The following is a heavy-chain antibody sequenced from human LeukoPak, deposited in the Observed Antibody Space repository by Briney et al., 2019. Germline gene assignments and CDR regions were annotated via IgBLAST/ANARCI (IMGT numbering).Heavy chain of an antibody. CDR1: GFTFSRDR. Sequence: TGGSLRLFCAGCGFTFSRDRMKWGRQARGKGLEGVSSISSSSSYIYYADSVKGRFTISRDNSKNTLYLQMNSLTAEDTAIYYCAKATGTLGNWGQGTLVTVSS. CDR2: ISSSSSYI. CDR3: AKATGTLGN. V-gene: IGHV3-21*04. J-gene: IGHJ4*02. D-gene: IGHD1-1*01.